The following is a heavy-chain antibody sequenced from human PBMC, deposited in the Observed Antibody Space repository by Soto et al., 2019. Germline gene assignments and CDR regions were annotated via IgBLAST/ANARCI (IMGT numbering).Heavy chain of an antibody. Sequence: ASVKVSCKASGYTFTSYGISWVRQAPGQGLEWMGWISAYNGNTNYAQKLQGRVTMTTDTSTSTAYMELSSLRSEDTAVYHCARGLSTLSPLDYWGQGTLVTVSS. D-gene: IGHD3-16*02. V-gene: IGHV1-18*01. CDR2: ISAYNGNT. CDR1: GYTFTSYG. J-gene: IGHJ4*02. CDR3: ARGLSTLSPLDY.